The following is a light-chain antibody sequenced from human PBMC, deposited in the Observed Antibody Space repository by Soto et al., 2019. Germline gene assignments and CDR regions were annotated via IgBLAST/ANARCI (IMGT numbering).Light chain of an antibody. J-gene: IGLJ6*01. V-gene: IGLV1-44*01. CDR1: SSNFGSNT. Sequence: QSVLTQPPSASGTPGQRVTISCSGSSSNFGSNTVNWYQQLPGTAPKLLIYSNNQRPSGVPDRFSGSKSGTSASLAISGLQSEDESFYYCAAPKDRLNACSTFG. CDR3: AAPKDRLNACST. CDR2: SNN.